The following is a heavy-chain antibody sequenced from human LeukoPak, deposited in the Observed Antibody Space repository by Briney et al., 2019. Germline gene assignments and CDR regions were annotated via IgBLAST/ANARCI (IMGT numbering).Heavy chain of an antibody. J-gene: IGHJ3*02. CDR1: GFSLTSYT. D-gene: IGHD2-8*01. CDR2: ISGAGGST. Sequence: GGSLRLSCAASGFSLTSYTMAWVRPAPGKGLGWVSIISGAGGSTYYADSVKGPFTISTDTSKNPVHLQMNSLRAENTAVYYCAKDRQAFSPNTFDIWGGGTMVTVSS. V-gene: IGHV3-23*01. CDR3: AKDRQAFSPNTFDI.